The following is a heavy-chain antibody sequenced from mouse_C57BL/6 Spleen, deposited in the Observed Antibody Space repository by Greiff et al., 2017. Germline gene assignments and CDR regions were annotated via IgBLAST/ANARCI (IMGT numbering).Heavy chain of an antibody. J-gene: IGHJ2*01. Sequence: QVQLQQSGAELAKPGASVKLSCKASGYTFTSYWMHWVKQRPGQGLEWIGYINPSSGYTKYNQKFKDKATLTADKSSSTAYMQLISLTYEDAAVYDGARSLSTTVVAVDYLGQGTTLTVSS. V-gene: IGHV1-7*01. CDR1: GYTFTSYW. CDR2: INPSSGYT. D-gene: IGHD1-1*01. CDR3: ARSLSTTVVAVDY.